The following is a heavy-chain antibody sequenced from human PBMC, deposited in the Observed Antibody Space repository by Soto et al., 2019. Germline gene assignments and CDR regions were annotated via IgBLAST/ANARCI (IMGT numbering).Heavy chain of an antibody. V-gene: IGHV1-69*02. D-gene: IGHD6-6*01. CDR1: GGTFSSYT. CDR3: SSQSMRPRPLPGYSFDY. CDR2: IIPIMNIT. Sequence: QVQQVRSGAEVQKPGSSVKVPCKASGGTFSSYTISWVRQAPGQGLEWMARIIPIMNITNFARKFQGRVTLTADTSTNTAYMERSSLTSEDTAAYYCSSQSMRPRPLPGYSFDYWGQGVLVTVSS. J-gene: IGHJ4*02.